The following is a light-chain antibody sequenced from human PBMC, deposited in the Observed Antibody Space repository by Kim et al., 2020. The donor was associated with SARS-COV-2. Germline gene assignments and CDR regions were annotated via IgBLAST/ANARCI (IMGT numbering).Light chain of an antibody. J-gene: IGKJ1*01. Sequence: ASVGDRVTITSRASQDLRNDLGWYQQRAGKGPERLIYSASTLQRGVPSRFSGSGSGTEFTLTISRLQPEDFATYYCLQHNNYPPTFGQGTKVDIK. CDR1: QDLRND. CDR2: SAS. V-gene: IGKV1-17*01. CDR3: LQHNNYPPT.